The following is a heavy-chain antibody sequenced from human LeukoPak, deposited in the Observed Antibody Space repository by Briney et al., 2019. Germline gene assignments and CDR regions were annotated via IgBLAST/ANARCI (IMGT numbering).Heavy chain of an antibody. D-gene: IGHD5-18*01. Sequence: PSETLSLTCSVSSDTISTSDHYWGWIRQPPGKGLEWIGSIYHSGRTFYNPSLKSRVTISVDTSKNQFSLKLTSVTAADTAVYYCARLYLPDTRFDYWGQGTLVTVSS. J-gene: IGHJ4*02. V-gene: IGHV4-39*07. CDR1: SDTISTSDHY. CDR3: ARLYLPDTRFDY. CDR2: IYHSGRT.